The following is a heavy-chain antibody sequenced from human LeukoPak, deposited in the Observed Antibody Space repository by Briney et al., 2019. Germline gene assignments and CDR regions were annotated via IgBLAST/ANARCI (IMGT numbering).Heavy chain of an antibody. CDR1: GFTFSSYG. J-gene: IGHJ4*02. D-gene: IGHD1-26*01. CDR2: IRYDGSNK. CDR3: AILKWELLENFDY. V-gene: IGHV3-30*02. Sequence: GGSLRLSCAASGFTFSSYGMHWVRQAPGKGLEWVAFIRYDGSNKYYADSVKGRFTISRDNSKNTLYLQMNSLRAEDTAVYYCAILKWELLENFDYWGQGTLVTVSS.